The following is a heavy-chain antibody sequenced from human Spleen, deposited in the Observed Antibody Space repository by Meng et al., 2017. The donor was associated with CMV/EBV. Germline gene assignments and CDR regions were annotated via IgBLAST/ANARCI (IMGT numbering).Heavy chain of an antibody. V-gene: IGHV4-39*07. D-gene: IGHD5-12*01. CDR2: IYYSGST. CDR3: ARGDIVATVGLWFDP. CDR1: VSVGDSNYY. Sequence: VSVGDSNYYWGWIREPPGKGLEWIETIYYSGSTFYNPSLKSRVTMSGDTSKNQISLKLRSVTAADAAVYYCARGDIVATVGLWFDPWGQGTLVTVSS. J-gene: IGHJ5*02.